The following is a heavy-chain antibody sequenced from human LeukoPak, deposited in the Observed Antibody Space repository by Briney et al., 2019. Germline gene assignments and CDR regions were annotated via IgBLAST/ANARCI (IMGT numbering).Heavy chain of an antibody. CDR1: GFTFRTSW. J-gene: IGHJ4*02. Sequence: GGSLRLSCAASGFTFRTSWMSWVRQAPGKGLEWMTNINGDGSVKNYVDSVKGRFTISRDNAENSLYLQINSLRAEDTAVYFCARDRAYSTFDYWGQGTLVTVSS. CDR2: INGDGSVK. V-gene: IGHV3-7*01. CDR3: ARDRAYSTFDY. D-gene: IGHD3-16*01.